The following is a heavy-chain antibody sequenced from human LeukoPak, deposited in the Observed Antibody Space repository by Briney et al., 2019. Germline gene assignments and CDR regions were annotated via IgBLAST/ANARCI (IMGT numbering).Heavy chain of an antibody. J-gene: IGHJ6*03. CDR2: ISGSGGST. Sequence: GGSLRLSCAASGFTFSSYAMSWVRQAPGKGLEWVSAISGSGGSTYYADSVKGRFTISRDNSKNTLYLQMNSLRAEDTAVYYCAGEQLVRTSYYYYYMDVWGKGTTVTVSS. V-gene: IGHV3-23*01. CDR1: GFTFSSYA. CDR3: AGEQLVRTSYYYYYMDV. D-gene: IGHD6-6*01.